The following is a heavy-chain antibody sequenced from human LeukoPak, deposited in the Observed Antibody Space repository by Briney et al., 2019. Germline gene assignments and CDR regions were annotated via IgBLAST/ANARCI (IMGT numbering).Heavy chain of an antibody. CDR1: GGSISSYY. J-gene: IGHJ1*01. CDR2: IYYSGST. CDR3: VGMATTRPFQH. D-gene: IGHD5-24*01. V-gene: IGHV4-59*01. Sequence: SETLPLTCTVSGGSISSYYWSWIRQPPGKGLEWIGYIYYSGSTNYNPSLKSRVTISVDTSKNQFSLKLSSVTAADTAVYYCVGMATTRPFQHWGQGTLVTVSS.